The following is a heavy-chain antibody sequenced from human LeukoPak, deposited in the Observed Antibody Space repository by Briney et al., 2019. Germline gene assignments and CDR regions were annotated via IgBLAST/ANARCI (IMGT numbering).Heavy chain of an antibody. CDR1: GFTVSSNY. D-gene: IGHD2-2*02. CDR2: IYSGGST. CDR3: AKEYCSSTSCYTGNYYYYYYMDV. Sequence: PGGSLRLSCAASGFTVSSNYMSWVRQAPGKGLEWVSLIYSGGSTYYSDSVKGRFTISRDSSKNTLYLQINSLRAEDTAVYYCAKEYCSSTSCYTGNYYYYYYMDVWGKGTTVTVSS. V-gene: IGHV3-53*01. J-gene: IGHJ6*03.